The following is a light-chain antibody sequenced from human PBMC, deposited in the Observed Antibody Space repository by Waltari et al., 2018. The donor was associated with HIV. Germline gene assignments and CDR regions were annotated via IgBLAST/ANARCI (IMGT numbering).Light chain of an antibody. CDR2: DDN. J-gene: IGLJ1*01. V-gene: IGLV1-51*01. Sequence: QSVLTQPPSVSAAPGQKVTISCSGSSSNIGNNYVSWYQQPPGTAPKLPIYDDNERPSGIPDRFSGSKSGTSATLGITGLQTGDEADYYCGTWDSSLSAVVFGTVTKVTVL. CDR3: GTWDSSLSAVV. CDR1: SSNIGNNY.